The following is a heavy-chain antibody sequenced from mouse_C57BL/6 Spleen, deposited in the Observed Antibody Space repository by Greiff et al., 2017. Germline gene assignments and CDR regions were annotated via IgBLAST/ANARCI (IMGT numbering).Heavy chain of an antibody. D-gene: IGHD1-1*01. J-gene: IGHJ4*01. CDR1: GYTFTSYW. Sequence: QVPLQQPGTELVKPGASVKLSCKASGYTFTSYWMHWVKQRPGQGLEWIGNINPSNGGTNYNEQFKSKATLTEDKSSSTAYMQLSSLTSEDSAVYYCAREDTVVATADYWGQGTSVTVSS. V-gene: IGHV1-53*01. CDR2: INPSNGGT. CDR3: AREDTVVATADY.